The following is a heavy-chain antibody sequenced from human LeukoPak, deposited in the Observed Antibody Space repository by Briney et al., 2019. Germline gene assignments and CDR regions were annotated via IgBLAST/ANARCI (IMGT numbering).Heavy chain of an antibody. D-gene: IGHD3-3*01. V-gene: IGHV3-21*01. Sequence: PGGSLRLSCEASGFTFSSYSMNWVRQAPGKGLEWVSSISSISSYKYYADSVKGRFTISRDNAKNSLYLQMNSLRAEDTAVYYCARDRSRSGPDAFDIWGQGTMVTVSS. J-gene: IGHJ3*02. CDR1: GFTFSSYS. CDR2: ISSISSYK. CDR3: ARDRSRSGPDAFDI.